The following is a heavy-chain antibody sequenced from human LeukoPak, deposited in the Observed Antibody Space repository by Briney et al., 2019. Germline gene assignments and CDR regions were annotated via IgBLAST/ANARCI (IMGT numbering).Heavy chain of an antibody. CDR2: VSGDVDTT. J-gene: IGHJ4*02. Sequence: GGSLRLSCAASGFTFGNYAMNWVRQAPGKGLEWVSTVSGDVDTTFYADSVKGRFTISRDNSKNTLFLQMNSLRAEDTALYYCAKDVGYCSVGSCYGFDFWGQGALVTVSP. V-gene: IGHV3-23*01. CDR1: GFTFGNYA. D-gene: IGHD2-15*01. CDR3: AKDVGYCSVGSCYGFDF.